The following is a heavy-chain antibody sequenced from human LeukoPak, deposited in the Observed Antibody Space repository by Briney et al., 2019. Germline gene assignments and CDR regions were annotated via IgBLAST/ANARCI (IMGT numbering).Heavy chain of an antibody. CDR2: IYSGGST. V-gene: IGHV3-53*01. Sequence: GGSLRLSCAASGFTVSSNYMSWVRQAPGKGLEWVSVIYSGGSTYYADSVKGRFTISRDNSKNTLYLQMNSLRAEDTAVYYCASTTSTGAFDIWGQGTMVTVSS. D-gene: IGHD1-14*01. CDR1: GFTVSSNY. CDR3: ASTTSTGAFDI. J-gene: IGHJ3*02.